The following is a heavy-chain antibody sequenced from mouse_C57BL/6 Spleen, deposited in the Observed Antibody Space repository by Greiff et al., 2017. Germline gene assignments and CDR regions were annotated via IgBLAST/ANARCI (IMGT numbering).Heavy chain of an antibody. J-gene: IGHJ3*01. V-gene: IGHV5-4*01. CDR1: GFTFSSYA. CDR2: ISDGGSYT. Sequence: DVMLVESGGGLVKPGGSLKLSCAASGFTFSSYAMSWVRQTPEKRLEWVATISDGGSYTYYPANVKGRFTISRDNAKNNLYLQMSHLKSEDTAMYYCARDNYGIAWFAYWGQGTLVTVSA. CDR3: ARDNYGIAWFAY. D-gene: IGHD2-1*01.